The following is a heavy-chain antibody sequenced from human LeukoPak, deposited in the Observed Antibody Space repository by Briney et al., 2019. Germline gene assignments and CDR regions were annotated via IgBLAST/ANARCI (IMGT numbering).Heavy chain of an antibody. Sequence: PSETLSLTCTVSGGPISSYYWSWIRQPAGKGLEWIGRIYTSGSTNYNPSLKSRVTMSVDTSKNQFSLKLSSVTAADTAVYYCARGRGIAAAGRYFDYWGQGTLVTVSS. CDR3: ARGRGIAAAGRYFDY. CDR2: IYTSGST. D-gene: IGHD6-13*01. CDR1: GGPISSYY. V-gene: IGHV4-4*07. J-gene: IGHJ4*02.